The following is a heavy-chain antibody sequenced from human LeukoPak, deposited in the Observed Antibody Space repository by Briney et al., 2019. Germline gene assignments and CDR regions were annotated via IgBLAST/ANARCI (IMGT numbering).Heavy chain of an antibody. CDR2: IYSDNT. V-gene: IGHV3-53*01. J-gene: IGHJ4*02. Sequence: GGSLRLSCTVSGFTVSSNSVSWVRQAPGKGLEWVSFIYSDNTHYSDSVKGRFTISRDNSKNTLYLQMNSLRAEDTAVYYCARRAGAYSHPYDYWGQGTLVTVSS. CDR1: GFTVSSNS. D-gene: IGHD4/OR15-4a*01. CDR3: ARRAGAYSHPYDY.